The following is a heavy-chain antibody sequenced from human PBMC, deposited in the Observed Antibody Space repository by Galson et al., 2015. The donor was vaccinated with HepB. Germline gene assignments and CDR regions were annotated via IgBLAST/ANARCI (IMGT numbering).Heavy chain of an antibody. J-gene: IGHJ4*02. CDR3: ARSSNGWSSDY. D-gene: IGHD6-19*01. CDR1: GYTFISYG. Sequence: SGYTFISYGINWVHQAPGQRLEWMGWLDPGSGHTKYSQKFQGRVTITRDTSASTAYIELSSLRSEDTAVYYCARSSNGWSSDYWGQGTLVTVSS. V-gene: IGHV1-3*01. CDR2: LDPGSGHT.